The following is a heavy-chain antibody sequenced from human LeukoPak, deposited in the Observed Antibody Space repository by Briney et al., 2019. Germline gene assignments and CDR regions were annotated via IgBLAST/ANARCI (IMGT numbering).Heavy chain of an antibody. CDR3: ANYYDLWSGPRD. CDR1: GYSISSGYY. J-gene: IGHJ4*02. Sequence: SSETLSLTCAVSGYSISSGYYWGWIRQPPGKGLEWIGSIYHSGSTYYNPSLKSRVTISVDTSKNQFSLKVSSVTAADTAVYYCANYYDLWSGPRDWGQGILVTVSS. V-gene: IGHV4-38-2*01. D-gene: IGHD3-3*01. CDR2: IYHSGST.